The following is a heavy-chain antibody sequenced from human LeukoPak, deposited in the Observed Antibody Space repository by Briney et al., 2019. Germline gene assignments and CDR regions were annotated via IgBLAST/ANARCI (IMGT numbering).Heavy chain of an antibody. V-gene: IGHV4-59*11. Sequence: SGTLSLTCTVSGASLSSHYWYWIRQSPGKGLEWIGYLYHSGTTKYNPSLKGRVTISADTSKRQFSLTVSSVTAADTAVYYCAAEYEYGDHDYWGQGTLVTVSS. J-gene: IGHJ4*02. CDR2: LYHSGTT. D-gene: IGHD4-17*01. CDR1: GASLSSHY. CDR3: AAEYEYGDHDY.